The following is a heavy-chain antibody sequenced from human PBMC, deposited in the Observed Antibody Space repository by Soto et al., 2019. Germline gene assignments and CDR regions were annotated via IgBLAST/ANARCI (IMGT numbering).Heavy chain of an antibody. J-gene: IGHJ4*02. Sequence: EVQLLESGGGLVQPGGSLRLSCAASGFTFSSYAMSWVRQAPGKGLEWVSAISGSGGSTYYADSVKGRFTISRDNSKNTLYLQMNSLRAEDTAVYYCAKDRDRSSWYRPYYFDYWSQGTLVTVSS. CDR2: ISGSGGST. CDR3: AKDRDRSSWYRPYYFDY. CDR1: GFTFSSYA. V-gene: IGHV3-23*01. D-gene: IGHD6-13*01.